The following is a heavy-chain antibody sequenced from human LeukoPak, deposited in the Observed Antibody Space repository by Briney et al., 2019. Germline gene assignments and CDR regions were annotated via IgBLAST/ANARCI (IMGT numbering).Heavy chain of an antibody. CDR1: GYTFTSYG. Sequence: ASVKVSCKASGYTFTSYGISWVRQAPGQGLEWMGWISAYNGNTNYAQKLQGRVTMTTDTSTSTVYMELSSLRSEDTAVYYCARGRDSSGWSNRWYYWGQGTLVTVSS. V-gene: IGHV1-18*01. CDR2: ISAYNGNT. CDR3: ARGRDSSGWSNRWYY. D-gene: IGHD6-19*01. J-gene: IGHJ4*02.